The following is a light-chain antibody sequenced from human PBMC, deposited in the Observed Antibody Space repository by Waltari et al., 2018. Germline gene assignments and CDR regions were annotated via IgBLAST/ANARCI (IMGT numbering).Light chain of an antibody. Sequence: QSVLTQPPSASGNPGQRVTISCSGSSSNLGSYTVNWYKQLPGTAPKLLIYVNNQRPSGGTDRFTGSKAGTSASLAISGLQSEDEADYYCAAWDDSLNGYVFGAGTKVTVL. CDR1: SSNLGSYT. CDR2: VNN. J-gene: IGLJ1*01. CDR3: AAWDDSLNGYV. V-gene: IGLV1-44*01.